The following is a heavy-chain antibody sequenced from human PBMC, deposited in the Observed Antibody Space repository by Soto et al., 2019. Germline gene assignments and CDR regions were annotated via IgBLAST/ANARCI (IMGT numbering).Heavy chain of an antibody. V-gene: IGHV3-11*06. CDR3: ERGQGYDFWSGTMDV. CDR1: RFTFSDYY. Sequence: GGSLRLSCAASRFTFSDYYMSWIRQAPGKGLEWVSYISSSSTYTNYADSVKGRFTISRDNAKNSLYLQMNSLRAEDTAVYYCERGQGYDFWSGTMDVWGQGTTVTVYS. J-gene: IGHJ6*02. CDR2: ISSSSTYT. D-gene: IGHD3-3*01.